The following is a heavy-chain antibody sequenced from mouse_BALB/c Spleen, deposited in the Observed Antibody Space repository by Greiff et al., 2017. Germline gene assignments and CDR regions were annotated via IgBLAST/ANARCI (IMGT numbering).Heavy chain of an antibody. CDR3: TRGDYYGYNYAMDY. V-gene: IGHV1-5*01. CDR1: GYTFTSYW. D-gene: IGHD1-2*01. CDR2: IYPGNSDT. Sequence: LQESGTVLARPGASVKMSCKASGYTFTSYWMHWVKQRPGQGLEWIGAIYPGNSDTSYNQKFKGKAKLTAVTSTSTAYMELSSLTNEDSAVYYCTRGDYYGYNYAMDYWGQGTSVTVSS. J-gene: IGHJ4*01.